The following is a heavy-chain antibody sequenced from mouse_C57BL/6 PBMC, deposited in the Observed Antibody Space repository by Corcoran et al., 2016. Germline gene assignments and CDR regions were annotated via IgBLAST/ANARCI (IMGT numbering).Heavy chain of an antibody. CDR3: VKLLRSYAMDY. CDR2: IFPGSGST. D-gene: IGHD1-1*01. V-gene: IGHV1-75*01. J-gene: IGHJ4*01. Sequence: QVQLQQSGAELVKPGASVKISCKASGYTFTDYYINWVKQRPGQGLEWIGWIFPGSGSTYYNEKVKGKATLTVDKSSSTAYMLLSRLTSEDSAVYFCVKLLRSYAMDYWGQGTSVTVSS. CDR1: GYTFTDYY.